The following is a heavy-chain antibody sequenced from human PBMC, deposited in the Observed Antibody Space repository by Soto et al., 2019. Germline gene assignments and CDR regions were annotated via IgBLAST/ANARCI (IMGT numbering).Heavy chain of an antibody. Sequence: GGSLRLSCAASGFTFSSYGMHWVRQAPGKGLEWVAVISYDGSNKYYADSVKGRFTISRDNSKNTLYLQMNSLRAEDTAVYYCATGYTYYYGSGTLVYWGQGTLVTV. CDR3: ATGYTYYYGSGTLVY. J-gene: IGHJ4*02. CDR2: ISYDGSNK. V-gene: IGHV3-30*03. CDR1: GFTFSSYG. D-gene: IGHD3-10*01.